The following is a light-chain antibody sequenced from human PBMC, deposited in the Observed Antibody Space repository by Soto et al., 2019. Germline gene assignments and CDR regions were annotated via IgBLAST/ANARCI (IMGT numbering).Light chain of an antibody. CDR2: GAS. CDR3: QQYAGSPIT. J-gene: IGKJ5*01. Sequence: IVLTHSPCSLSLSPLERASLSCRASQSFRGLLAWYQQKPGQAPRLLIYGASTRATGIPDRFSGSGSGTDFTLTITRLEPEDFAVYSCQQYAGSPITFGQGTRLEIK. V-gene: IGKV3-20*01. CDR1: QSFRGL.